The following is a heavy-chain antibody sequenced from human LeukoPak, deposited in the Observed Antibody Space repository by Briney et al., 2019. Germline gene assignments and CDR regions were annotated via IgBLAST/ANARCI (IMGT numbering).Heavy chain of an antibody. CDR3: ARDRGVGGELRSPYYYYGMDV. V-gene: IGHV3-30*04. D-gene: IGHD3-10*01. CDR2: ISYDGSNK. CDR1: GFTFSSYA. J-gene: IGHJ6*02. Sequence: GGSLRLSCAASGFTFSSYAMHWVRQAPGKGLEWVAVISYDGSNKYYADSVKGRFTISRDNSKNTLYLQMNSLRAEDTAVYYCARDRGVGGELRSPYYYYGMDVWGQGTTVTVSS.